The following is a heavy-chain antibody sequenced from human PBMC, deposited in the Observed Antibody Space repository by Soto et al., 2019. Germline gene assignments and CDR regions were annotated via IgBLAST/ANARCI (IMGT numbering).Heavy chain of an antibody. CDR1: GFTFSSYG. CDR2: ISYDGSNK. V-gene: IGHV3-30*18. Sequence: PGGSLRLSCAAPGFTFSSYGMHWVRQAPGKGLEWVAVISYDGSNKYYADSVKGRFTISRDNSKNTLYLQMNSLRAEDTAVYYCAKDLIVVVPALPPSYYYYYYGMDVWGQGTTVTVS. J-gene: IGHJ6*02. D-gene: IGHD2-2*01. CDR3: AKDLIVVVPALPPSYYYYYYGMDV.